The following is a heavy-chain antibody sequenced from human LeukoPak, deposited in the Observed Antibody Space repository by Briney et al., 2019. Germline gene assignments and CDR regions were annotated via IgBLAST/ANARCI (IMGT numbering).Heavy chain of an antibody. Sequence: GGSLRLSCAASGFTFSSYAMSWVRQAPGKGLEWVSAISGSGGSTYYADSVKGRFTISRDNSKNTLYLQMNSLRVEDTAIYYCAKRWSYYFDYWGQGTLVTVSS. D-gene: IGHD1-26*01. CDR1: GFTFSSYA. CDR3: AKRWSYYFDY. CDR2: ISGSGGST. V-gene: IGHV3-23*01. J-gene: IGHJ4*02.